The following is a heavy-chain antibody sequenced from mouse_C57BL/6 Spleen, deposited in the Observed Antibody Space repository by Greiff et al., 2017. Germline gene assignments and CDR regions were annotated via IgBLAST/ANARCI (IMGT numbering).Heavy chain of an antibody. CDR1: GYTFTDYY. J-gene: IGHJ3*01. D-gene: IGHD1-1*01. CDR2: IYPGSGNT. V-gene: IGHV1-76*01. CDR3: ARENYGSSPAWFAY. Sequence: QVQLQQSGAELVRPGASVKLSCKASGYTFTDYYINWVKQRPGQGLEWIARIYPGSGNTYYNEKFKGKATLTAEKSSSTAYMQLSSLTSEDSAVYFCARENYGSSPAWFAYWGQGTLVTVSA.